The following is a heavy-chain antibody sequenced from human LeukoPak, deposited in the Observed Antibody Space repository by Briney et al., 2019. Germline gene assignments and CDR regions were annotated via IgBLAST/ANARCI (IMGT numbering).Heavy chain of an antibody. D-gene: IGHD2-21*01. CDR3: ARLVAYCAGDCLEY. Sequence: PSETLSLTCSVSGGSIRSYYWSWIRQPPGKGLEWITYIYYSGSTSYNPSLKSRVTISVDTSKNQFSLKLSSVTAADTAVYYCARLVAYCAGDCLEYWGQGTLVTVSS. CDR1: GGSIRSYY. J-gene: IGHJ4*02. V-gene: IGHV4-59*08. CDR2: IYYSGST.